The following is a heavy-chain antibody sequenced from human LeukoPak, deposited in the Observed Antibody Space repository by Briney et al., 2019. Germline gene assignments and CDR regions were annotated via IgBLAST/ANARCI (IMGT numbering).Heavy chain of an antibody. CDR3: ASGGIVATVEDYGMDV. V-gene: IGHV3-21*01. CDR1: GFTFSSYS. J-gene: IGHJ6*02. Sequence: GGSLRLSCAASGFTFSSYSMNWVRQAPGKGLEWVSSICSSSSYIYYADSVKGRFTISRDNAKNSLYLQMNSLRAEDTAVYYCASGGIVATVEDYGMDVWGQGTTVTVSS. CDR2: ICSSSSYI. D-gene: IGHD5-12*01.